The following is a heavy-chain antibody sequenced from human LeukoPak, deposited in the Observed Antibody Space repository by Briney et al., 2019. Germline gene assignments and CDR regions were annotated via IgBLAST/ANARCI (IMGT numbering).Heavy chain of an antibody. CDR3: TKDLTPGGADV. D-gene: IGHD3-10*01. V-gene: IGHV3-9*02. Sequence: GGSLRLSCAVSGFTSDDHAMHWVRQASGKGLEWVAGIMWRSGSTGYGDSVKGRFTISRDNAKKSLYLQMNGLRVEDTAFYYCTKDLTPGGADVWGQGTTVTVSS. J-gene: IGHJ6*02. CDR2: IMWRSGST. CDR1: GFTSDDHA.